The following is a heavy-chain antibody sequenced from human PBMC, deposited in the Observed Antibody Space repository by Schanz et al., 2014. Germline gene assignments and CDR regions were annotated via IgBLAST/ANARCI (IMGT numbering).Heavy chain of an antibody. J-gene: IGHJ4*02. CDR2: IGGSGDST. Sequence: EVQLVESGGGLVKPGGSLRLSCAASGFIFSNSWMSWVRQAPGKGLEWVSGIGGSGDSTHYADSVKGRFIISRDNSKNTLYLQVNSLRAEDTAVYYCARGRTFDYWGQGTLVTVSS. CDR3: ARGRTFDY. CDR1: GFIFSNSW. V-gene: IGHV3-23*04.